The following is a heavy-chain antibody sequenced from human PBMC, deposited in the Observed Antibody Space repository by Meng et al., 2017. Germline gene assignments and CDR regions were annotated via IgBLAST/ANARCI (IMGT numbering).Heavy chain of an antibody. CDR1: GFTFSSYA. Sequence: GESLKISCAASGFTFSSYAMSWVRQAPGKGLEWVSAISGSGGSTYYADSVKGRFTISGDNSKNTLYLQMNSLRAEDTAVYYCAKDLRWFGELLLFDYWGQGTLVTVSS. J-gene: IGHJ4*02. CDR3: AKDLRWFGELLLFDY. CDR2: ISGSGGST. D-gene: IGHD3-10*01. V-gene: IGHV3-23*01.